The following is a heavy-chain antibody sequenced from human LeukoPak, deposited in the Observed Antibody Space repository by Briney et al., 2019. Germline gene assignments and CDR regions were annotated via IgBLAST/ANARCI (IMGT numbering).Heavy chain of an antibody. Sequence: SQTLSLTCAVYGGSFSGYYWSWIRQPPGKGLEWIGEVNHSGGTNYNPYLKSRVTISVDTSKNQFSLKLSSVTAADTAVYYCARGSGLYCSSTSCPYNYWGQGTLVTVSS. D-gene: IGHD2-2*01. J-gene: IGHJ4*02. CDR2: VNHSGGT. V-gene: IGHV4-34*01. CDR1: GGSFSGYY. CDR3: ARGSGLYCSSTSCPYNY.